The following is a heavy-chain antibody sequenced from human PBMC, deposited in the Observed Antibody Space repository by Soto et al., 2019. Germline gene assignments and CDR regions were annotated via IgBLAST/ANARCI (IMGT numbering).Heavy chain of an antibody. CDR3: ARPQGAGDSGYYYYGMDV. D-gene: IGHD3-16*01. V-gene: IGHV5-51*01. Sequence: GESLKISCKGSGYRFTSYCIGWVRQMPGKGLEWMGIIYPGDSDSRYSQSFQGQVTISVDKSISTAYLQWSSLKASDTAMYYCARPQGAGDSGYYYYGMDVWGQGTTVTVSS. CDR2: IYPGDSDS. CDR1: GYRFTSYC. J-gene: IGHJ6*02.